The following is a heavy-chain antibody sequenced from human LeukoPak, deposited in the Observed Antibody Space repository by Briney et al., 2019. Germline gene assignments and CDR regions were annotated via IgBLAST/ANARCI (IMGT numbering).Heavy chain of an antibody. CDR3: ARDPSIVVVPAAYYFDY. Sequence: ASVKVSCKASGYTFTSYYMHWVRQAPGQGLEWMGIINPSGGSTSYAQKFQGRVTMTRDTSTSTVYMELSSLGSEDTAVYYCARDPSIVVVPAAYYFDYWGQGTLVTVSS. CDR1: GYTFTSYY. J-gene: IGHJ4*02. D-gene: IGHD2-2*01. V-gene: IGHV1-46*01. CDR2: INPSGGST.